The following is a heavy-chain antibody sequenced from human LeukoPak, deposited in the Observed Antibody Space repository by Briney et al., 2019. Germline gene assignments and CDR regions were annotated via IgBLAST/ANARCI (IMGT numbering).Heavy chain of an antibody. V-gene: IGHV4-39*07. CDR2: IYYSGST. CDR1: GGSISSSSYY. CDR3: ARGYYDSSGSIRGPFDY. D-gene: IGHD3-22*01. Sequence: SETLSLTCTVSGGSISSSSYYWGWIRQPPGKGLEWIGSIYYSGSTYYNPSLKSRVTISVDTSKNQFSLKLSSVTAADTAVYYCARGYYDSSGSIRGPFDYWGQGTLVTVSS. J-gene: IGHJ4*02.